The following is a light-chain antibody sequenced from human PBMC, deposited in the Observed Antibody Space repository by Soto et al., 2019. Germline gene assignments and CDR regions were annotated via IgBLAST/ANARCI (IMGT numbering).Light chain of an antibody. CDR3: QRYGTSTS. CDR2: GAS. V-gene: IGKV3-20*01. CDR1: QSVPNSY. J-gene: IGKJ1*01. Sequence: EIVLTQSPGTLSLSPGERATLSCRASQSVPNSYLAWYQQKPGHAPRLLIYGASSRATGIPVRFSGSGYGTDFTLSISRLEPEDFAVYYCQRYGTSTSFGHGTKVDIX.